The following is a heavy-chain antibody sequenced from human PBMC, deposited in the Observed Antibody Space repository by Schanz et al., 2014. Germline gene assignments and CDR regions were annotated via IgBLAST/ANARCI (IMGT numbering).Heavy chain of an antibody. J-gene: IGHJ4*02. Sequence: QVQLVQSGAEVKKPGASVKVSSKASGYTFTSYDINWVRQATGQGLEWMGIINPSGGSTSYAQKFQGRVTMTRDTSTSTVYMELSSLRSEDTAVYYCARDGEAAAGCDYWGQGTLVTVSS. CDR3: ARDGEAAAGCDY. D-gene: IGHD6-13*01. V-gene: IGHV1-46*03. CDR2: INPSGGST. CDR1: GYTFTSYD.